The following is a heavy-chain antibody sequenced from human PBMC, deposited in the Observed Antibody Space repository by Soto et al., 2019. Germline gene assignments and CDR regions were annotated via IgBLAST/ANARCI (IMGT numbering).Heavy chain of an antibody. V-gene: IGHV3-30-3*01. CDR3: VRDRVVAGIGEVDY. CDR1: GFTFSSYA. CDR2: ISYDGSNK. Sequence: QVQLVESGGGVVQPGRSLRLSCAASGFTFSSYAMHWVRQAPGKGLEWVAVISYDGSNKYYGDSVKGRFTISRDNSKNTLYLQMSSLRIEDTAVYYCVRDRVVAGIGEVDYWGQGTLVTVSS. J-gene: IGHJ4*02. D-gene: IGHD6-19*01.